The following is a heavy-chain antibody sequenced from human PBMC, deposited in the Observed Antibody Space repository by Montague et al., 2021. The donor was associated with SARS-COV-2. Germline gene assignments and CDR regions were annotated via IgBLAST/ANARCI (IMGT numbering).Heavy chain of an antibody. J-gene: IGHJ6*02. D-gene: IGHD3-9*01. Sequence: SETLSLTCAVSGDSISSSHWWTWVRQSPGKGLEWIGEIFHSENTNYNPSLKSRVIISLDMSKNQFSLTLTSVTAAGTAVYYCARDRGAKTYDLLTGYYINYYYGVDVWGPGTPVTVSS. CDR3: ARDRGAKTYDLLTGYYINYYYGVDV. V-gene: IGHV4-4*02. CDR1: GDSISSSHW. CDR2: IFHSENT.